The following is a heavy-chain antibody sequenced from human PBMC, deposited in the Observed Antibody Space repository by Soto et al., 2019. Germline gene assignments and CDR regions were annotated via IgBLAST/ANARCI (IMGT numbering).Heavy chain of an antibody. CDR1: GYSFTSYW. V-gene: IGHV5-10-1*01. D-gene: IGHD6-19*01. CDR3: ARRQPDSSGWYYYYYGMDV. Sequence: PGESLKISCKGSGYSFTSYWISWVRQMPGKGLDWMGRIDHSDSYTNYSPSFQGHVTISADKSISTAYLQWSSLKASDTAMYYCARRQPDSSGWYYYYYGMDVWGQGTTVTVSS. J-gene: IGHJ6*02. CDR2: IDHSDSYT.